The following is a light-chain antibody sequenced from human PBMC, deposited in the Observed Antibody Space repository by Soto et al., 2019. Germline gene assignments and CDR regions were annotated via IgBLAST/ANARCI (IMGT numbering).Light chain of an antibody. Sequence: DIQMTQSPSSLSASVGDRVTITCRASQSISTYLHWYQQKPGKAPNLLIYAASTLQSGVPSRVIGSVSGTDFTLTISSLQPEDFATYFCQHGYSTPLTFGGGTKVDI. J-gene: IGKJ4*01. V-gene: IGKV1-39*01. CDR1: QSISTY. CDR3: QHGYSTPLT. CDR2: AAS.